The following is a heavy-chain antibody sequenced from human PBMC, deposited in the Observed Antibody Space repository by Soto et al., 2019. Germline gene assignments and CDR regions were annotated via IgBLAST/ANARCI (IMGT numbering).Heavy chain of an antibody. CDR3: AREKAREVAATILRYSALDV. CDR2: IYYSGNT. CDR1: GGSIISGYYY. J-gene: IGHJ6*02. D-gene: IGHD6-13*01. V-gene: IGHV4-30-4*01. Sequence: SETLSLTCSFSGGSIISGYYYWSWIRQPPGKGLEWIGNIYYSGNTYYNPSLKSRLIISIDTSKNQFSLKVGSVTAADTAVYYCAREKAREVAATILRYSALDVWGQGTTVTVSS.